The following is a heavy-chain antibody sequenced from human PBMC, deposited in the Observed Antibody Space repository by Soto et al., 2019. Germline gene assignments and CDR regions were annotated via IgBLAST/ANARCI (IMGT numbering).Heavy chain of an antibody. CDR1: GGSISSYY. D-gene: IGHD6-6*01. J-gene: IGHJ4*02. V-gene: IGHV4-59*01. Sequence: SETLSLTCTVSGGSISSYYWSWIRQPPGKGLEWIGYIYYSGSTSYNPSLKSRVTISVDTSKNQFSLKLSSVTAADTAVYYCARVPPGGSSSVHFDYWGQGTLVTVSS. CDR3: ARVPPGGSSSVHFDY. CDR2: IYYSGST.